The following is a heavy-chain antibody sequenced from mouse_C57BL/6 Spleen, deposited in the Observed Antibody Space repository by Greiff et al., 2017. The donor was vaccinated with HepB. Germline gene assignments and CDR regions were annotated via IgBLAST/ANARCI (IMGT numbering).Heavy chain of an antibody. J-gene: IGHJ1*03. CDR3: ARGSYDYDDADWYFDV. Sequence: QVQLQQSGAELVRPGSSVKLSCKASGYTFTSYWMHWVKQRPIQGLEWIGNIDPSDSETHYNQKFKDKATLTVDKSSSTAYMQLSSLTSEDSAVYYCARGSYDYDDADWYFDVWGTGTTVTVSS. CDR1: GYTFTSYW. D-gene: IGHD2-4*01. CDR2: IDPSDSET. V-gene: IGHV1-52*01.